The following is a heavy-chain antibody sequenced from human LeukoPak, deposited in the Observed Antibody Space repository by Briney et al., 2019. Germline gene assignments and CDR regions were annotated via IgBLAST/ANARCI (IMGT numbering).Heavy chain of an antibody. CDR1: GYTFTSYG. CDR2: ISAYNGNT. D-gene: IGHD3-9*01. CDR3: GADILTGYVGY. Sequence: ASVKVSCKASGYTFTSYGISWVRQAPGQGLEWMGWISAYNGNTNYAQKLQGRVTMTTDTSTSTAYMELRSLRSDDTAVYYCGADILTGYVGYWGQGTLVTVSS. V-gene: IGHV1-18*01. J-gene: IGHJ4*02.